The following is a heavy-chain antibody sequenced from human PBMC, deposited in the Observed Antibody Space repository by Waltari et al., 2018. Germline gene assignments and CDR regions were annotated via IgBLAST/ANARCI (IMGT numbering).Heavy chain of an antibody. J-gene: IGHJ6*02. V-gene: IGHV3-7*01. Sequence: EVQLVESGGGLVQPGGSLRLSCAASGFTFSSYWMSWVRQAPGKGLEWVANIKQDGSEKYYVDSVKGRFTIAIDNAKNSLYLQMNSLRTEDTAVYFCATEDSNSPAWEFYGMDVWGQGTTVTVS. D-gene: IGHD4-4*01. CDR2: IKQDGSEK. CDR3: ATEDSNSPAWEFYGMDV. CDR1: GFTFSSYW.